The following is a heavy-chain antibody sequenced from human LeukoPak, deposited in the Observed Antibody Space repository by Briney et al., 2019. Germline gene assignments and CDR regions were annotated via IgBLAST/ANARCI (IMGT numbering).Heavy chain of an antibody. V-gene: IGHV3-7*01. CDR1: GFTFSSYA. CDR2: IEQDGSEK. D-gene: IGHD1-26*01. J-gene: IGHJ1*01. Sequence: GGSLRLSCAASGFTFSSYAMHWVRQAPGKGLEWVANIEQDGSEKYYVDSVKGRFTISRDNANNSVYLQMSSLRAEDTALYYCARISGSSKKYFQHWGQGTLATVSS. CDR3: ARISGSSKKYFQH.